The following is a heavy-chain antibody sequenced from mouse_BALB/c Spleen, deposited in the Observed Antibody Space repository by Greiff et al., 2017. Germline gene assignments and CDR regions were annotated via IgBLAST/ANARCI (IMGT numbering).Heavy chain of an antibody. CDR1: GFTFSDYY. CDR2: ISDGGSYT. J-gene: IGHJ1*01. Sequence: EVMLVESGGGLVKPGGSLKLSCAASGFTFSDYYMYWVRQTPEKRLEWVATISDGGSYTYYPDSVKGRFTISRDNAKNNLYLQMSSLKSEDTAMYYCARRDYGGFDVWGAGTTVTVSS. D-gene: IGHD1-1*01. CDR3: ARRDYGGFDV. V-gene: IGHV5-4*02.